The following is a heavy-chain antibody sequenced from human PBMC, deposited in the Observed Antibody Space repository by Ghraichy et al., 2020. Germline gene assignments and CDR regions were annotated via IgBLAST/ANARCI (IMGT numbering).Heavy chain of an antibody. J-gene: IGHJ4*02. CDR1: GYSISSPYY. Sequence: SETLSLTCTVSGYSISSPYYWGWIRQSPGKGLEWIGNFYSGGNTYYNPSLKSRVTISVDTSKKQFSLKLSSVTATDTAVYYCAREDLLARLAVAGQWDFWGQGTLVTVSS. CDR2: FYSGGNT. CDR3: AREDLLARLAVAGQWDF. V-gene: IGHV4-38-2*02. D-gene: IGHD6-19*01.